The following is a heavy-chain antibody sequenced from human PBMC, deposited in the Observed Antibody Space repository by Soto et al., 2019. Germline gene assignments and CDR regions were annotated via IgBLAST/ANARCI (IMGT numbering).Heavy chain of an antibody. J-gene: IGHJ5*02. CDR3: AKDLYSNGWYNYFAP. CDR1: GFTFSTNG. CDR2: ISHHGTAE. V-gene: IGHV3-30*18. D-gene: IGHD6-19*01. Sequence: QVQLVESGGGVVQPGRSLRLSCLASGFTFSTNGMHWVRQAPGKGLEWVAMISHHGTAEYYLDSVRGRFTISRDNSNNTLYLQMDSLRVEDTAVYYCAKDLYSNGWYNYFAPWGQGTQVTVSS.